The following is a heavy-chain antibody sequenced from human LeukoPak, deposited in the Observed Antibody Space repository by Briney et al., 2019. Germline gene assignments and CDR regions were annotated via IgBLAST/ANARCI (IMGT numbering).Heavy chain of an antibody. CDR3: AKGIAVAGAPFDY. Sequence: ASVKVSCKASGYTFTSYGISWVRQAPGQGLEWMGWMNPNSGNTGYAQKFQGRVTITRNTSISTAYMELSSLRSEDTAVYYCAKGIAVAGAPFDYWGQGTLVTVSS. V-gene: IGHV1-8*03. CDR2: MNPNSGNT. J-gene: IGHJ4*02. CDR1: GYTFTSYG. D-gene: IGHD6-19*01.